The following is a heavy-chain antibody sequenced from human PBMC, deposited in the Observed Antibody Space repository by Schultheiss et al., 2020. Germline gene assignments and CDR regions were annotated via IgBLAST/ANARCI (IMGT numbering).Heavy chain of an antibody. CDR1: GGSISSSSYY. Sequence: SETLSLTCTVSGGSISSSSYYWGWIRQPPGKGLEWIGSIYYSGSTYYNPSLKSRVTISVDTSKNQFSLKLSSVTAADTAVYYCARGGYDYVWGSYYTGMDVWGQGTTVTVS. CDR3: ARGGYDYVWGSYYTGMDV. CDR2: IYYSGST. J-gene: IGHJ6*02. V-gene: IGHV4-39*07. D-gene: IGHD3-16*01.